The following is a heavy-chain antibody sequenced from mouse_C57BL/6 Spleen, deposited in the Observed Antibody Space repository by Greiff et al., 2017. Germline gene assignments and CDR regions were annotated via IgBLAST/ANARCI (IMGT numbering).Heavy chain of an antibody. CDR1: GFTFSDYG. J-gene: IGHJ1*03. V-gene: IGHV5-17*01. CDR2: ISSGSSTI. CDR3: ARDDGYYVEYFDV. Sequence: EVKLVESGGGLVKPGGSLKLSCAASGFTFSDYGMHWVRQAPEKGLEWVAYISSGSSTIYYADTVKGRFTISRDNAKNTLFLQMTSLRSEDTAMYYCARDDGYYVEYFDVWGTGTTVTVAS. D-gene: IGHD2-3*01.